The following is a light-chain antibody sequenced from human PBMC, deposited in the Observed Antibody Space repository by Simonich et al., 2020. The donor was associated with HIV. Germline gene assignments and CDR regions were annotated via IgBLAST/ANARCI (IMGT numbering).Light chain of an antibody. CDR2: DVS. J-gene: IGLJ2*01. CDR3: SSYAGSNNLV. V-gene: IGLV2-11*01. CDR1: SCDVGGYNY. Sequence: QSALTQPRSVSGSPGQSVTISCTGTSCDVGGYNYVSWYQQHPGKAPKLMIYDVSNRPAGVSDRFSGSKSGNTASLTISGLQAEDEAEYYCSSYAGSNNLVFGGGTKLTVL.